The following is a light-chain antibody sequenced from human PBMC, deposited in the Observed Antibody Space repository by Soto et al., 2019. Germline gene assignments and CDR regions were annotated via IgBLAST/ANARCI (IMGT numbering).Light chain of an antibody. V-gene: IGLV1-44*01. CDR3: ASWDYSLPGVT. J-gene: IGLJ2*01. Sequence: QAVVTQPPSASATPGQGVTISCSGGSSNIGVNTVNWYQHLPGTAPKLLIHTNNRRPSGVPDRFSGSKSGTSASLAISGLQSEDEAEYYCASWDYSLPGVTFGGGTKGTVL. CDR1: SSNIGVNT. CDR2: TNN.